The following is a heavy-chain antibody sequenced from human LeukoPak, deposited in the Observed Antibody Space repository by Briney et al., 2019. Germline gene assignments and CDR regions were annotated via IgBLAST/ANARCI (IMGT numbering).Heavy chain of an antibody. CDR3: VKGPSISAAGYFDY. CDR1: GFTFSRYA. V-gene: IGHV3-23*01. Sequence: PGGSLRLSCAASGFTFSRYAMSWVRQAPGKGLEWVSIMSGSGGNTDYADSVKGRFTISRDDSKNTLYLQMNSLRAEDTAVYHCVKGPSISAAGYFDYWGQGTLVTVSS. D-gene: IGHD6-13*01. J-gene: IGHJ4*02. CDR2: MSGSGGNT.